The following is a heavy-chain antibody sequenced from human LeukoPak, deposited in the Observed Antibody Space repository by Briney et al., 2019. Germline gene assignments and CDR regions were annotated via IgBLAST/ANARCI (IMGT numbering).Heavy chain of an antibody. J-gene: IGHJ4*02. Sequence: GASVKVSCKASGYTFTKFAVNWARQAPGQGLEWMGWINTDTGNPTYVQGFTGRFVFSLDTSVSTAYLQISSLMPEDSAIYYCARGESSGWFLWGQGTLVTVSS. CDR2: INTDTGNP. CDR1: GYTFTKFA. V-gene: IGHV7-4-1*02. D-gene: IGHD6-19*01. CDR3: ARGESSGWFL.